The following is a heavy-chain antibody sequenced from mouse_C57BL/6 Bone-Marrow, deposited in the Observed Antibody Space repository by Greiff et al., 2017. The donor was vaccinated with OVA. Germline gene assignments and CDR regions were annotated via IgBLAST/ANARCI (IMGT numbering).Heavy chain of an antibody. V-gene: IGHV1-4*01. J-gene: IGHJ4*01. D-gene: IGHD1-1*01. Sequence: VKLMESGAELARPGASVKMSCKASGYTFTSYTMHWVKQRPGQGLEWIGYINPSSGYTKYNQKFKDKATLTADKSSSTDYMQLSSLTSEDSAVYYCAGRTSYYYYAMDYWGQGTSVTVSS. CDR3: AGRTSYYYYAMDY. CDR1: GYTFTSYT. CDR2: INPSSGYT.